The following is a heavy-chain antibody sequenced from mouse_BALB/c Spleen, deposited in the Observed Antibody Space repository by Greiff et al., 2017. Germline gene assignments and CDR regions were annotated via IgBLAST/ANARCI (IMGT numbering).Heavy chain of an antibody. J-gene: IGHJ4*01. D-gene: IGHD3-1*01. CDR1: GYTFTDYE. CDR2: IDPETGGT. V-gene: IGHV1-15*01. Sequence: VKLMESGAELVRPGASVTLSCKASGYTFTDYEMHWVKQTPVHGLEWIGAIDPETGGTAYNQKFKGKATLTADKSSSTAYMELRSLTSEDSAVYYCTNKGTKGLHYAMDYWGQGTSVTVSS. CDR3: TNKGTKGLHYAMDY.